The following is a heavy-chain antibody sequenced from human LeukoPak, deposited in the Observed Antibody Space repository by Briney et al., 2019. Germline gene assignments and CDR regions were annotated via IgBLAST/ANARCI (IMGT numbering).Heavy chain of an antibody. CDR1: GFIFSDYS. J-gene: IGHJ3*02. V-gene: IGHV3-21*01. CDR3: ARELVQEGGGFDI. D-gene: IGHD6-13*01. Sequence: GGSLRLSCAASGFIFSDYSMSWVRQAPGKGLEWVSSIIGSSSSIYYADSVMGRFTISRDNAKNSLYLQMNSLRAEDTAVYYCARELVQEGGGFDIWGQGTMVTVSS. CDR2: IIGSSSSI.